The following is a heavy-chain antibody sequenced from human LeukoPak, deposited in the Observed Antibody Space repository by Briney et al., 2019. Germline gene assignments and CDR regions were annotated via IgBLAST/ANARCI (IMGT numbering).Heavy chain of an antibody. V-gene: IGHV1-2*02. CDR3: ARDLVYSYIIDY. Sequence: ASVKVSCKASGYTFTSYYMHWVRQAPGQGLEWMGWINPNSGGTNYAQKFQGRVTMTRDTSISTAYMELSRLRSDDTAVYFCARDLVYSYIIDYWGQGTLVTVSS. J-gene: IGHJ4*02. D-gene: IGHD4-11*01. CDR2: INPNSGGT. CDR1: GYTFTSYY.